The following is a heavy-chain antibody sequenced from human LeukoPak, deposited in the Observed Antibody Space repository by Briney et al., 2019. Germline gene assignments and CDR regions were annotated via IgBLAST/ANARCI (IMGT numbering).Heavy chain of an antibody. D-gene: IGHD2-15*01. CDR1: GFTFSSYW. V-gene: IGHV3-7*01. CDR3: ARETSGRGPRYYYYYMDV. CDR2: IKQDGSEK. Sequence: GGSLRLSRAASGFTFSSYWMSWVRQAPGKGLEWVANIKQDGSEKYYVDSVKGRFTISRDNAKNSLYLQMNSLRAEDTAVYYCARETSGRGPRYYYYYMDVWGKGTTVTVSS. J-gene: IGHJ6*03.